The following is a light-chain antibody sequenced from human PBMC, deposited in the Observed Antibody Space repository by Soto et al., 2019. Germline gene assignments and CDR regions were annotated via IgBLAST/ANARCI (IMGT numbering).Light chain of an antibody. CDR2: GAS. CDR3: QQRSNWPSWT. V-gene: IGKV3D-20*02. J-gene: IGKJ1*01. Sequence: EIVLTQSPGTLSLSPGERATLSCRASQSVSSSYLAWYQQKPGQAPRLLIYGASSRATGIPARFSGSGSGTDFTLTISSLEPEDFAVYYCQQRSNWPSWTFGQGTKVEIK. CDR1: QSVSSSY.